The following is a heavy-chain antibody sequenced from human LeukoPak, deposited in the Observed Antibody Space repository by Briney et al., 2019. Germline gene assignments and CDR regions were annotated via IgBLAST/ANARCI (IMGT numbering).Heavy chain of an antibody. CDR1: DGSIANYY. CDR2: IYYSGST. Sequence: SETLSLTCTVSDGSIANYYWSWIRQPPGKGLEWIGYIYYSGSTNYNPSLKGRVTISIDTSKNQVSPKLSSVTAADTAVYYCASLGGTYDYWGQGTLVTVSS. D-gene: IGHD1-26*01. J-gene: IGHJ4*02. V-gene: IGHV4-59*08. CDR3: ASLGGTYDY.